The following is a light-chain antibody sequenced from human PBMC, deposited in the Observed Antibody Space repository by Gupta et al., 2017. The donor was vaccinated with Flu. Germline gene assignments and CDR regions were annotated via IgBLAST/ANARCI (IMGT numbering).Light chain of an antibody. CDR3: ASWDDSLSGPV. CDR2: RNH. CDR1: TFNVGDNY. V-gene: IGLV1-47*01. J-gene: IGLJ3*02. Sequence: QSVLTPPPSASGTPAPTVVINCSVTTFNVGDNYVNWYRQVPGTAPRLLIDRNHQRPSGVPDRFSGSKSGTSASLAISGLRSEDDGDYYCASWDDSLSGPVLGGGTKLTVL.